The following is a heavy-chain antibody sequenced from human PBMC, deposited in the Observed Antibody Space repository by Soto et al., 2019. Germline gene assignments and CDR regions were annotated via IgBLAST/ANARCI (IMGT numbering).Heavy chain of an antibody. Sequence: EVQLVESGGGLVQPGGSLRLSCAASGFIFSTYWMSWVRQAPGKGLEWVANIKRDGSETYYVDSVTGRFTISRDNAKNSVYLQMNSLRAEDTAVYYCAISFVVRGGSTEEDYWGQGTLVTVSS. V-gene: IGHV3-7*05. J-gene: IGHJ4*02. CDR1: GFIFSTYW. D-gene: IGHD3-10*01. CDR2: IKRDGSET. CDR3: AISFVVRGGSTEEDY.